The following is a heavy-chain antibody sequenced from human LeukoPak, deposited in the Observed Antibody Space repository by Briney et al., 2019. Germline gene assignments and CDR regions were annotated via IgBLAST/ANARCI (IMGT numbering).Heavy chain of an antibody. J-gene: IGHJ4*02. CDR2: ISANGDDT. V-gene: IGHV3-23*01. D-gene: IGHD2-2*01. Sequence: GGSLRLSCAASGFTSSSYGMSWVRQAPGKGLDYVSSISANGDDTYYTDSVKGRFTISRDNSKNTLYLQMNSLRAEDTAVYYCAKGSCSSTSCLFDYWGQGTLVTVSS. CDR1: GFTSSSYG. CDR3: AKGSCSSTSCLFDY.